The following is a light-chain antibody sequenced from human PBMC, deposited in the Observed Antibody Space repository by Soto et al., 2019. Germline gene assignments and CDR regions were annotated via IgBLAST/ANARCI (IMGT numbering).Light chain of an antibody. V-gene: IGLV2-14*03. Sequence: QSVLTQPASVSGSPGQSITISCTGTSSDVANYNYLSWYQQHPGKAPKLIIYDVSNRPSGVSTRFSGSKSGNTASLTISGLQAEDEADYYCSSYTIISPLVFGGGTKVTVL. CDR1: SSDVANYNY. CDR2: DVS. J-gene: IGLJ2*01. CDR3: SSYTIISPLV.